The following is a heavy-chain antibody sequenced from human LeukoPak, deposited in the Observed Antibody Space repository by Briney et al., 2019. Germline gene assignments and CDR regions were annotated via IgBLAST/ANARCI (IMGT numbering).Heavy chain of an antibody. V-gene: IGHV4-4*02. CDR3: AREGGFYRPLDY. CDR2: VHLDGRT. CDR1: GGPVSSTNW. Sequence: KPSGTLSLTCAVSGGPVSSTNWWTWFRQPPGKGLEWIGEVHLDGRTNYNPSLTGRLTMSVDLYENHISLKLTSVTAADTAVYYCAREGGFYRPLDYSGQGTLVTVSS. J-gene: IGHJ4*02. D-gene: IGHD3-3*01.